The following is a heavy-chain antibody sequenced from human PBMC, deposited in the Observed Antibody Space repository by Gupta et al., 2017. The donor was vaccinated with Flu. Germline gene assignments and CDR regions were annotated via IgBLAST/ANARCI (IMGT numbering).Heavy chain of an antibody. CDR1: FSSYW. CDR3: ARGTFGPHYFDY. D-gene: IGHD3-3*01. CDR2: IKQDGSEK. J-gene: IGHJ4*02. V-gene: IGHV3-7*01. Sequence: FSSYWKGWVRQAPGKGLEWVANIKQDGSEKYYVDSVKGRFTISRDNAKNSLYLQMSSLRAEDTAVYYCARGTFGPHYFDYWGQGTLVTVSS.